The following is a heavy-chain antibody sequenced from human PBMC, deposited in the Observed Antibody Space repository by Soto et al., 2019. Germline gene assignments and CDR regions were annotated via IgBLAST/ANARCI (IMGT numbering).Heavy chain of an antibody. CDR2: ISGSGNYT. D-gene: IGHD4-17*01. CDR1: GFTFSSYS. J-gene: IGHJ3*02. Sequence: VGSLRLSCAESGFTFSSYSMNWIRQAPGKGLEWVSSISGSGNYTHYADSVKGRFTISRDNSKNTLYLQMNSLRAEDTAVYYCPPPDYGGTLDAFDIWGQGKMVT. V-gene: IGHV3-21*01. CDR3: PPPDYGGTLDAFDI.